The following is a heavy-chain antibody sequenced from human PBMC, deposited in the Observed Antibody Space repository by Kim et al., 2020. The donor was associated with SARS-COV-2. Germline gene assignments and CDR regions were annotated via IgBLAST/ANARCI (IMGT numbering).Heavy chain of an antibody. D-gene: IGHD1-1*01. V-gene: IGHV3-23*01. CDR3: AKKGTTGRYYYYYGMDV. Sequence: VKGRFTISRDNSKNTLYLQMNSLRAEDTAVYYCAKKGTTGRYYYYYGMDVWGQGTTVTVSS. J-gene: IGHJ6*02.